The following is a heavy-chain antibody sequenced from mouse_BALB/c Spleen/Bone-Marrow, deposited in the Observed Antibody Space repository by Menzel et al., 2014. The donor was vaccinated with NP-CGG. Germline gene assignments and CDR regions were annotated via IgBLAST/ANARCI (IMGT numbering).Heavy chain of an antibody. CDR2: INPESNTI. V-gene: IGHV4-1*02. CDR3: AKLGYYGWFAY. CDR1: GFDFSRYW. D-gene: IGHD2-3*01. J-gene: IGHJ3*01. Sequence: EVKLVESGGGLVQPGRSLKLSCAASGFDFSRYWMSWVRQAPGKGLQWIGEINPESNTINYSPSLKDKFIISRDNAKNTLYLQMSKVKSEDAALYCCAKLGYYGWFAYWGQGTLVTVSA.